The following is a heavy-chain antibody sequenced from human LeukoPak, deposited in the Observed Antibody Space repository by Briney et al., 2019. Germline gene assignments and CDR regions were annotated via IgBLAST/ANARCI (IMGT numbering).Heavy chain of an antibody. Sequence: HPGRSLRLSCAASGFSFSSYGMHWVRQAPGKGLEWVAVISFDGSNEYYADSVKGRFTISRDNSKNSLYLHMNSLRAEDTAVYYCAKSGSSPPYCYYGMDVWGQGTTVTVSS. CDR1: GFSFSSYG. CDR3: AKSGSSPPYCYYGMDV. D-gene: IGHD6-13*01. V-gene: IGHV3-30*18. J-gene: IGHJ6*02. CDR2: ISFDGSNE.